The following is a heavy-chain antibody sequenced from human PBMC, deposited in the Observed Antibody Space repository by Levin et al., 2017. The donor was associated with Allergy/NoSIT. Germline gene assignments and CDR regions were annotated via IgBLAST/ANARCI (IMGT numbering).Heavy chain of an antibody. D-gene: IGHD3-3*01. CDR1: GFTFSSYE. J-gene: IGHJ4*02. V-gene: IGHV3-48*03. CDR2: ISSTGSTI. CDR3: ARQLGNFWSGYNYFDY. Sequence: GGSLRLSCAASGFTFSSYEMNWVRRAPGKGLEWVSYISSTGSTIYSANSVKGRFTISRDNAKNSLYLHMNSLRAEDTAVYYCARQLGNFWSGYNYFDYWGQGTLVTVSS.